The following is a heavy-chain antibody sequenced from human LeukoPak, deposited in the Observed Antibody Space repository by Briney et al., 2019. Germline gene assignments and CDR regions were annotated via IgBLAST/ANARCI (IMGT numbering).Heavy chain of an antibody. CDR1: GFTFSDYY. CDR2: ISYDGSNK. D-gene: IGHD3-9*01. V-gene: IGHV3-30-3*01. CDR3: ARDPDYDILTGYYNFDR. Sequence: GGSLRLSCAASGFTFSDYYMSWIRQAPGKGLEWVAVISYDGSNKYYADSVKGRFTISRDNSKNTLYLQMNSLRAEDTAVYYCARDPDYDILTGYYNFDRWGQGTLVTVSS. J-gene: IGHJ4*02.